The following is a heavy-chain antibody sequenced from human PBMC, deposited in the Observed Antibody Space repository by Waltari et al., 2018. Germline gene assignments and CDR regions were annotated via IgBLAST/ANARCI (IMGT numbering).Heavy chain of an antibody. Sequence: EVQLLESGGGLVQPGGSLRLSCAASGFSFRSFGMSWVRQAPGTGLCGVSAIGAVTSTYYADCVKGRFTISRDNSKNTLFLQMNSLRAEDTAIYYCARVHSLGQYDTSGAESNFDHWGQGALVTVSS. CDR1: GFSFRSFG. CDR2: IGAVTST. CDR3: ARVHSLGQYDTSGAESNFDH. V-gene: IGHV3-23*01. J-gene: IGHJ4*02. D-gene: IGHD3-22*01.